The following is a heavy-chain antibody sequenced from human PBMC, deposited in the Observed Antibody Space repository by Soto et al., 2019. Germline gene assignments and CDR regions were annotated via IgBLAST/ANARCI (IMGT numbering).Heavy chain of an antibody. Sequence: GESLKISCKGSGDSFTTDWIGWVRQMPGKGLEWMGVIYPGDSDTRYSPSFQGQVTISADKSISTAYLQWSSLKASDTAMYYCARHPGSSWYIDYWGQGTPVTVSS. CDR2: IYPGDSDT. J-gene: IGHJ4*02. CDR3: ARHPGSSWYIDY. CDR1: GDSFTTDW. V-gene: IGHV5-51*01. D-gene: IGHD6-13*01.